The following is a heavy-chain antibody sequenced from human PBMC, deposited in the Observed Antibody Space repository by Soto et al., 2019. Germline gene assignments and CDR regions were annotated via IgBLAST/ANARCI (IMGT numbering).Heavy chain of an antibody. D-gene: IGHD1-26*01. CDR1: GFTFRNYG. J-gene: IGHJ4*02. V-gene: IGHV3-33*01. Sequence: VQLVESGGGVVQPGRTLRLSCAASGFTFRNYGMYWVRQAPGKALEWVAVIWYDASNKYYADSVKGRFTISRDNSENTLYLQMNSLRAEDTAVYYWARGRVDGGELDLWGQGTLVTVSS. CDR2: IWYDASNK. CDR3: ARGRVDGGELDL.